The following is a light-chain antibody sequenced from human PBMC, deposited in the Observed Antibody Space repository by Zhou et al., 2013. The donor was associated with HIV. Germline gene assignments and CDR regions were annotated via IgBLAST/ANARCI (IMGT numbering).Light chain of an antibody. V-gene: IGKV3-20*01. J-gene: IGKJ2*01. CDR1: QNVSISY. Sequence: PGERATLSCRASQNVSISYLAWYQHKPGRSPRLVIYGGARRATGIPGRFSASGSGTDFTLIINRLEPEDFAIYYCQQYGSSPRTFGQGTKLEIK. CDR2: GGA. CDR3: QQYGSSPRT.